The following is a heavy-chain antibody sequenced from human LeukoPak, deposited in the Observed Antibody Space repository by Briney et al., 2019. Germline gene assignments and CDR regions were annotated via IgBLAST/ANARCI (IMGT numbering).Heavy chain of an antibody. Sequence: GGSLRLSCAASGFTLSSYAMSWVRQAPGKGLEWVSAISGSGGSTYYADSVKGRFTISRDNSKNTLYLQMNSLRAEDTAVYYCAKDREPTYYYDSSGYYLFDYWGQGTLVTVSS. D-gene: IGHD3-22*01. CDR3: AKDREPTYYYDSSGYYLFDY. CDR1: GFTLSSYA. V-gene: IGHV3-23*01. CDR2: ISGSGGST. J-gene: IGHJ4*02.